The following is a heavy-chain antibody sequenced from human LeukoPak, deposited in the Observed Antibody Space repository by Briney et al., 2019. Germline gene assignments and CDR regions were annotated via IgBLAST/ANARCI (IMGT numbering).Heavy chain of an antibody. J-gene: IGHJ3*02. CDR3: ARQTFGATNAFDI. V-gene: IGHV5-51*01. D-gene: IGHD1-26*01. CDR1: GYNFANYW. Sequence: GESLKISCKGLGYNFANYWIGWVCQMPGKGLEWMGIIYPGDSDTRYSPSFQGQVTISADKSISTAYLQWSSLKASDTAMYYCARQTFGATNAFDIWGQGTMVTVSS. CDR2: IYPGDSDT.